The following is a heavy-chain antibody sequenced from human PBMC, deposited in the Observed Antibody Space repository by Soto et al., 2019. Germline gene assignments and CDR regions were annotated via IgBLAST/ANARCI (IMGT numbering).Heavy chain of an antibody. CDR3: ARGPPXRQYYDFWSGYSYGMDV. D-gene: IGHD3-3*01. J-gene: IGHJ6*02. CDR1: GGSISSGGYY. V-gene: IGHV4-31*03. CDR2: IYYSGST. Sequence: SETLSLTCTVSGGSISSGGYYWSWVRQHPGKGLEWIGYIYYSGSTYYNPSLKSRVTISVDTSKNQFSLKLSSVTAADTAVYYCARGPPXRQYYDFWSGYSYGMDVWGQGTTVTVSS.